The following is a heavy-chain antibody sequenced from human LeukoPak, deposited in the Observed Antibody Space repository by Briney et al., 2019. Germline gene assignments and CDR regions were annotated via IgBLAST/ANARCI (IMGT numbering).Heavy chain of an antibody. CDR3: ARRVPGSSGYCFDY. V-gene: IGHV3-7*01. CDR2: IKPDGSQK. CDR1: GFTFSGYW. J-gene: IGHJ4*02. Sequence: PGGSLRLSCAASGFTFSGYWMSWVRQAPGKGLEWVANIKPDGSQKNYVDSVKGRFTISRDNTKNSVYLQMNSLRAEDTGVYYCARRVPGSSGYCFDYWGQGTLVTVSS. D-gene: IGHD3-22*01.